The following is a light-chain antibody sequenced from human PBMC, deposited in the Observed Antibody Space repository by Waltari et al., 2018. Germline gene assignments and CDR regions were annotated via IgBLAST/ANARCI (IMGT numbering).Light chain of an antibody. J-gene: IGLJ2*01. CDR3: SSYAGSNNLV. V-gene: IGLV2-8*01. CDR1: SSDVGGYNY. CDR2: AVT. Sequence: QSALTQPPPASGSPGQSVTIPCPGTSSDVGGYNYFSWYQQHPGKAPKLMIYAVTKRPSGVPDRFSGSKSGNTASLTVSGLQAEDEADYYCSSYAGSNNLVFGGGAKLTVL.